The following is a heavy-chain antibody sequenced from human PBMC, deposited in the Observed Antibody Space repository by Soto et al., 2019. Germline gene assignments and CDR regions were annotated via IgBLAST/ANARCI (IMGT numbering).Heavy chain of an antibody. CDR3: ARDSSQGDPFDY. J-gene: IGHJ4*02. V-gene: IGHV4-30-4*01. D-gene: IGHD2-21*02. Sequence: PSETLSLTCTVSGGSISSGDYYWSWIRQPPGKGLEWIGYIYYSGSTYYNPSLKSRVTISVDTPKNQFSLKLSSVTAADTAVYYCARDSSQGDPFDYWGQGTLVTVSS. CDR1: GGSISSGDYY. CDR2: IYYSGST.